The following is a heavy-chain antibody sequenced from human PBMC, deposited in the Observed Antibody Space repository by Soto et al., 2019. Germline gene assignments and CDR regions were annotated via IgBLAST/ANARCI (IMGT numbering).Heavy chain of an antibody. CDR1: GGSISSGDYY. CDR3: ARWIQLWSPIGRHYRYGDV. CDR2: IFYSGST. D-gene: IGHD5-18*01. V-gene: IGHV4-30-4*01. J-gene: IGHJ6*02. Sequence: SETLSLTCTVSGGSISSGDYYWSWIRQPPGKGLEWIGYIFYSGSTYYNPSLKSRVTISVDTSKNQFSLKLTSVTAADTAVYYCARWIQLWSPIGRHYRYGDVWGQGTTVT.